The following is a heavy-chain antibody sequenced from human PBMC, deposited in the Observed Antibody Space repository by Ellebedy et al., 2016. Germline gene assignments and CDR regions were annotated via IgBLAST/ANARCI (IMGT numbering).Heavy chain of an antibody. CDR3: TRGVIPAAICPPSGY. CDR1: GFIFDDFY. D-gene: IGHD2-2*01. V-gene: IGHV3-11*01. Sequence: GGSLRLXXAASGFIFDDFYMSWIRQAPGKGLEWVSYLSTTSNVIFYADSVKGRFTISRDNTRNLLFLQMNSLSAEDSATYYCTRGVIPAAICPPSGYWGQGTLVTVST. CDR2: LSTTSNVI. J-gene: IGHJ4*02.